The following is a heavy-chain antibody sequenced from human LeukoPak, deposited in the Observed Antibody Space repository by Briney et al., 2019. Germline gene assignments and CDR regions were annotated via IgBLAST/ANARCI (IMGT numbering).Heavy chain of an antibody. Sequence: GALRLSCAASGFTFSSYWMHWVRQAPGKGLEWVSYISSSSSTIYYADSVKGRFTISRDNAKNSLYLQMNSLRAEDTAVYYCATEEMATLDYWGQGTLVTVSS. CDR1: GFTFSSYW. D-gene: IGHD5-24*01. CDR2: ISSSSSTI. CDR3: ATEEMATLDY. J-gene: IGHJ4*02. V-gene: IGHV3-48*01.